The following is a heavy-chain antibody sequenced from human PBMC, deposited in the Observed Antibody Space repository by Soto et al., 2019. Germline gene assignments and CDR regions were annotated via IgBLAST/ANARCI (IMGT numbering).Heavy chain of an antibody. CDR3: ARWGTTGGFDL. CDR2: TSYDGSNN. V-gene: IGHV3-30*19. J-gene: IGHJ5*02. D-gene: IGHD3-16*01. CDR1: GFMFKSYV. Sequence: QLQLVESGGGVVQPGTSLRLSCAASGFMFKSYVMHWVRQAPGQGLEWVALTSYDGSNNYYGDSVKGRFTVSRDNSKSTLHLQMDRMRPEDTALYYCARWGTTGGFDLWGQGTLVSVSS.